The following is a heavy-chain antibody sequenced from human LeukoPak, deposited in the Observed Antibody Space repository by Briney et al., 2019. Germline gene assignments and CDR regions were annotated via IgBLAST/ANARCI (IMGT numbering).Heavy chain of an antibody. D-gene: IGHD4-17*01. CDR1: GGSISSSSCY. Sequence: PSETLSLTCTVSGGSISSSSCYWGWIRQPPGKGLEWIGSIYYSGSTYYNRSLKSRVTISVDTSKNQFSLKLSSVTAADTAVYYCARDAATTVTPWVDYWGQGTLVTVSS. CDR2: IYYSGST. CDR3: ARDAATTVTPWVDY. J-gene: IGHJ4*02. V-gene: IGHV4-39*07.